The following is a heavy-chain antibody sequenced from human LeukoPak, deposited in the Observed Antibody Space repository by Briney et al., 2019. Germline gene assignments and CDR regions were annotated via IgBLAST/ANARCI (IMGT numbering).Heavy chain of an antibody. J-gene: IGHJ5*02. CDR3: ASRYCSSTSCPFDP. D-gene: IGHD2-2*01. CDR1: GGSISSSNW. V-gene: IGHV4-4*02. CDR2: IYHSGST. Sequence: LETLSLTCAVSGGSISSSNWWSWVRQPPGKGLEWIGEIYHSGSTNYNPSLKSRVTISVDKSKNQFSLKLSSVTAADTAVYYCASRYCSSTSCPFDPWGQGTLVTVSS.